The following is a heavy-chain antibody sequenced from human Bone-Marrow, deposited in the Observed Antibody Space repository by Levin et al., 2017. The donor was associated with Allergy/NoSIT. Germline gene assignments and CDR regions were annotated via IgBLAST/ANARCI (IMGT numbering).Heavy chain of an antibody. CDR1: GGSISTNNW. Sequence: PSETLSLTCAVSGGSISTNNWWSWVRQSPGKGLEWIGEIHHTGNTNYNPSLKSRVIISVDNSKNQFSLRLTSVTAADTAVYYCARDVGVVDTSMDPYVDYWGQGTLVTVSS. CDR2: IHHTGNT. D-gene: IGHD5-18*01. V-gene: IGHV4-4*02. CDR3: ARDVGVVDTSMDPYVDY. J-gene: IGHJ4*02.